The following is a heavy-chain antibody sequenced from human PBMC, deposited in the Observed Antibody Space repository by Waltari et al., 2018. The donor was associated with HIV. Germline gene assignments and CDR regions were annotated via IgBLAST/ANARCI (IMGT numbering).Heavy chain of an antibody. CDR1: GYTFTGSP. CDR2: SDPNSGGT. CDR3: AREDYYDDSSGIDY. D-gene: IGHD3-22*01. J-gene: IGHJ4*02. Sequence: QVQLVQSGAEVKKPGASVKVSCKASGYTFTGSPVNWVRPAPGQGLEWMGPSDPNSGGTNDSQRFKGRVTMTRDSSISTAYMELSRLRSDDTAVYYGAREDYYDDSSGIDYWGQGTLVTVSS. V-gene: IGHV1-2*06.